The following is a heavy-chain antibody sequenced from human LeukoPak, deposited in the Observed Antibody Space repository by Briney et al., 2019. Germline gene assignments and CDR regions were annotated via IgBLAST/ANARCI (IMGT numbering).Heavy chain of an antibody. CDR2: ISSSSSYI. CDR3: ARDSQAVGTDFDY. J-gene: IGHJ4*02. D-gene: IGHD6-13*01. Sequence: PGGSLSLSCAASGFTFSKYNMNWVRQAPGKGLEWVSSISSSSSYITYADSVKGRFTISRDNAKNSLYLQMHSLRAEDTAVYYCARDSQAVGTDFDYWGQGTLVTVSS. V-gene: IGHV3-21*01. CDR1: GFTFSKYN.